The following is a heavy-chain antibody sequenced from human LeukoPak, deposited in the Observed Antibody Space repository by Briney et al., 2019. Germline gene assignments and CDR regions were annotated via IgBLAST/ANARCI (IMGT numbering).Heavy chain of an antibody. J-gene: IGHJ4*02. V-gene: IGHV3-30*02. CDR3: AKVKGRGSGWPFDY. CDR2: IRYDGSNK. CDR1: GFTFSSYG. D-gene: IGHD6-19*01. Sequence: GGSLRLSCAASGFTFSSYGMHWVRQAPGKGLEWVAFIRYDGSNKYYADSVKGRFTISRDNSKNTLYLQMNSLRAEDTAVYYCAKVKGRGSGWPFDYWGQGTLVTVSS.